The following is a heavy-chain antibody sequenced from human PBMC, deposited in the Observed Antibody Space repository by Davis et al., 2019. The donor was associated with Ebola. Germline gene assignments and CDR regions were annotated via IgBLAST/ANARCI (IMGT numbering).Heavy chain of an antibody. Sequence: ASVKVSCKASGYTFTGYNMHWVRQAPGQGLEWMGRIIPNSGGTNYAQQFQGRVTMTRDTSISTAYMELSTLRSDDTAVYYCAKRGDYDSLVDYWGQGTLVTVSS. D-gene: IGHD4-17*01. J-gene: IGHJ4*02. CDR2: IIPNSGGT. V-gene: IGHV1-2*06. CDR3: AKRGDYDSLVDY. CDR1: GYTFTGYN.